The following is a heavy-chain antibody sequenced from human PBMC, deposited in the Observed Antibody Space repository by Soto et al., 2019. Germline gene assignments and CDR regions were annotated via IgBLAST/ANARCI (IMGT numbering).Heavy chain of an antibody. CDR1: GYTFTSYG. V-gene: IGHV1-18*01. CDR2: ISAYNGNT. CDR3: ARERCRGTSCSTHCCEY. Sequence: ASVKVSCKASGYTFTSYGISWVRQAPGQGLEWMGWISAYNGNTNYAQKLQGRVTMTTDTSTSTAYMELRSLRSDDTAVYYCARERCRGTSCSTHCCEYWGEGTMVTVSS. J-gene: IGHJ4*02. D-gene: IGHD2-2*01.